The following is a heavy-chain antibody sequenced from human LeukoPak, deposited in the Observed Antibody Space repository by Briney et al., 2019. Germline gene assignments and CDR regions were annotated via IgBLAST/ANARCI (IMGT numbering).Heavy chain of an antibody. V-gene: IGHV4-39*01. CDR3: ARCRGVVTAPPDY. CDR2: IYYSWST. CDR1: GGSISSSSYY. D-gene: IGHD2-21*02. J-gene: IGHJ4*02. Sequence: KPSETLALTCTVSGGSISSSSYYWGWIRQPPGKGLEWIGSIYYSWSTYYNPSLKSRVTISVDTSKNQFYLKLSSVTAADTAVYYCARCRGVVTAPPDYWGQGTLVTVSS.